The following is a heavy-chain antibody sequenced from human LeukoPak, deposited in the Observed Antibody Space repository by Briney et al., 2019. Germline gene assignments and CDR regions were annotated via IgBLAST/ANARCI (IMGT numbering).Heavy chain of an antibody. V-gene: IGHV4-59*12. CDR3: ARDPVDTAMVTAYNWFDP. D-gene: IGHD5-18*01. J-gene: IGHJ5*02. CDR1: GGSISSYY. Sequence: SETLSLTCTVSGGSISSYYWSWIRQPPGKGLECIGYIYYSGRTNYNPSLKSRVTISVDTSKNQFSLKLSSVTAADTAVYYCARDPVDTAMVTAYNWFDPWGQGTLVTVSS. CDR2: IYYSGRT.